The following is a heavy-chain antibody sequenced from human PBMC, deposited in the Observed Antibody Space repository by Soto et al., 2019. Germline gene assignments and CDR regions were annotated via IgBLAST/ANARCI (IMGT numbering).Heavy chain of an antibody. CDR2: ISSSSSYI. J-gene: IGHJ6*02. CDR1: GFTFSSYS. CDR3: ARSFGEPGYYYCMDV. V-gene: IGHV3-21*01. Sequence: EVQLVESGGGLVKPGGSLRLSCAASGFTFSSYSMNWVRQAPGKGLEWVSSISSSSSYIYYADSVKGRFTISRDNAKNELYRQMSSLTAEDTAVYYCARSFGEPGYYYCMDVWGQGTTGIVSS. D-gene: IGHD3-16*01.